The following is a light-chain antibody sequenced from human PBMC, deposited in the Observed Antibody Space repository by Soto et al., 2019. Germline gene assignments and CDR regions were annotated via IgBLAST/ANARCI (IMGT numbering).Light chain of an antibody. CDR2: EVS. CDR3: CSYAGSSTFWV. J-gene: IGLJ1*01. V-gene: IGLV2-23*02. Sequence: SARTQPVSGSGSPGQWITITCTGTSSDVGSYNLVSWYQQHPGKAPKLMIYEVSKRPSGVSNRFSGSKSGNTASLTISGLQAEDEADYYCCSYAGSSTFWVFGTGTKVTVL. CDR1: SSDVGSYNL.